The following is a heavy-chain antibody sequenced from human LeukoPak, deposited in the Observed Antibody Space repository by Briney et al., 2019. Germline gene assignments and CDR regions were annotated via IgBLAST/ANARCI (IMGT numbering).Heavy chain of an antibody. CDR2: ISAYNGNA. CDR3: ARSGGVVTATFYFDY. V-gene: IGHV1-18*01. Sequence: ASVKVSCKASGYTFTSYVISWVRQAPGQGLEWMGWISAYNGNANYAQKLQGRVTMTTDTSTSTAYMELRSLRSDDTAVYYCARSGGVVTATFYFDYWGQGTLVTVSS. D-gene: IGHD2-21*02. J-gene: IGHJ4*02. CDR1: GYTFTSYV.